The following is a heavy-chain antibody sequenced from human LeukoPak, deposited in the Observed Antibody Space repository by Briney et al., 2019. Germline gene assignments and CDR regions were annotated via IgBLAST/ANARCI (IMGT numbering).Heavy chain of an antibody. D-gene: IGHD3-22*01. CDR2: IYYSGNT. V-gene: IGHV4-59*01. CDR1: GGSISSYY. CDR3: ARDRDSSGLRDFDL. J-gene: IGHJ2*01. Sequence: PSETLSLTCTVSGGSISSYYWSWLRQPPGQGLEWIVYIYYSGNTNYNTSLKGRVSISIDTSKNQFSLQLSSVTAADTAVYYCARDRDSSGLRDFDLWGRGTLVTVS.